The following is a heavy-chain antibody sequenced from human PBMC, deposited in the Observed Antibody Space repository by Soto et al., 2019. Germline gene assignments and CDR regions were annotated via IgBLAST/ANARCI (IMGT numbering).Heavy chain of an antibody. CDR3: ARGGGYSYGYASPFDY. J-gene: IGHJ4*02. V-gene: IGHV1-69*13. Sequence: SVKVSCKASGGTFSSYAISWVRQAPGQGLEWMGGIIPIFGTANYAQKFQGRVTITADESTSTAYMELSSLRSEDTAVYYCARGGGYSYGYASPFDYWGQGTLVTVSS. CDR2: IIPIFGTA. D-gene: IGHD5-18*01. CDR1: GGTFSSYA.